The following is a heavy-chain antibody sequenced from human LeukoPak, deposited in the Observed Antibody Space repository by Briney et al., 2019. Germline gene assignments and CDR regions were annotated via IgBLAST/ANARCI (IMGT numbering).Heavy chain of an antibody. CDR1: GGSFSGYY. V-gene: IGHV4-34*01. CDR2: INHSGST. D-gene: IGHD6-19*01. J-gene: IGHJ4*02. CDR3: VRRRSSSGWYRLSFFDY. Sequence: SETLSLTCAVYGGSFSGYYWSWIRQPPGKGLEWIGEINHSGSTNYNPSLKSRVTISVDTSKNQFSLKLSSVTAADTAVYYCVRRRSSSGWYRLSFFDYWGQGTLVTVSS.